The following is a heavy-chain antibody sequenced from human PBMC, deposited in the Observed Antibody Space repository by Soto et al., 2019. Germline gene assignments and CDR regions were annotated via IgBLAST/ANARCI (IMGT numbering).Heavy chain of an antibody. Sequence: QVQLVQSGAEVKKPGSSVKVSCKASGGTFSSYTISWVRQAPGQWLEWMGRIIPILGIANYAQKFQGRVTITADKSTSTAYMELSSLRSEDTAVYYCARVPGVGYCSSTSCYAPTGYYYYYMDVWGKGTTVTVSS. V-gene: IGHV1-69*02. J-gene: IGHJ6*03. CDR1: GGTFSSYT. CDR3: ARVPGVGYCSSTSCYAPTGYYYYYMDV. CDR2: IIPILGIA. D-gene: IGHD2-2*01.